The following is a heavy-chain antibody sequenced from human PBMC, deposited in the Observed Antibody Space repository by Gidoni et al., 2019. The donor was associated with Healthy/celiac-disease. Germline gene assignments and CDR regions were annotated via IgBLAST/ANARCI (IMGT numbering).Heavy chain of an antibody. Sequence: EVQLVESGGGLVKPGRSLRLSCAASGFTFSSYSMNWVRQAPGKGLKWVSPISSSSSYIYYADSVKGRFTISRDNAKNSLYLQMNSLRAEDTAVYYCARSSSGWYDYWGQGTLVTVSS. V-gene: IGHV3-21*01. CDR1: GFTFSSYS. CDR2: ISSSSSYI. J-gene: IGHJ4*02. D-gene: IGHD6-19*01. CDR3: ARSSSGWYDY.